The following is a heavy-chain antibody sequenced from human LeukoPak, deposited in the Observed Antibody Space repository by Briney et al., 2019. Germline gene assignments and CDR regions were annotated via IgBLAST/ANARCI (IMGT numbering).Heavy chain of an antibody. V-gene: IGHV4-59*01. Sequence: SETLSLTCTDSGGSISSYYWSWIRHPPGKGLEWIGYIYYSGSTNYNPSLKSRVTISVDTSKNQFTLKLSSVTAADTAVYYCARVGIAVADYYFDYWGQGTLVTVSS. CDR3: ARVGIAVADYYFDY. D-gene: IGHD6-19*01. CDR2: IYYSGST. J-gene: IGHJ4*02. CDR1: GGSISSYY.